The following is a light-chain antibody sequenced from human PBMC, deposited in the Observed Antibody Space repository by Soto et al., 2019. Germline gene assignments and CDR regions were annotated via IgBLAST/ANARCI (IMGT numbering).Light chain of an antibody. Sequence: EIVLTQSPATLSLSPGERATISCRASQSVSSYLAWYQQKPGQAPRLLIYDASNRATGIPARFSGSGSGTDFTLTISSLEPDDCAIYYCQQRSDWPSTFGGGTKVQIK. CDR3: QQRSDWPST. CDR1: QSVSSY. CDR2: DAS. J-gene: IGKJ4*01. V-gene: IGKV3-11*01.